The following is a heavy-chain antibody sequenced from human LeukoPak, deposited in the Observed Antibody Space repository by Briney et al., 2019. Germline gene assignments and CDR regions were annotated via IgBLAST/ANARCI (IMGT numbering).Heavy chain of an antibody. CDR3: ARGINWGSHAFDI. CDR2: IYYSGNT. CDR1: GGSISSHY. V-gene: IGHV4-59*11. J-gene: IGHJ3*02. Sequence: SETLFLTCTVSGGSISSHYWSWIRQPPGKGLEWIGYIYYSGNTNYNPSLKSRVTTSVDTSKNQFSLKLSSVTAADTAVYYCARGINWGSHAFDIWGQGTMVTVSS. D-gene: IGHD7-27*01.